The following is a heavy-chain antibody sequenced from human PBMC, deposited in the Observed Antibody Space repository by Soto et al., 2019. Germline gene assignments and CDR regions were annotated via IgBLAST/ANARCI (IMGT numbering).Heavy chain of an antibody. D-gene: IGHD3-22*01. CDR1: SDSISSGYY. J-gene: IGHJ4*02. Sequence: PSETLSLTCALSSDSISSGYYCDWIRQPPGKGLEWIGSIFHSGTPYYNLSLKSRLTISMDTSKTQFSLKLTSVTAADTAVYYCAVRGSRSSSALPSYDYWGRGMLVTVAS. CDR3: AVRGSRSSSALPSYDY. CDR2: IFHSGTP. V-gene: IGHV4-38-2*01.